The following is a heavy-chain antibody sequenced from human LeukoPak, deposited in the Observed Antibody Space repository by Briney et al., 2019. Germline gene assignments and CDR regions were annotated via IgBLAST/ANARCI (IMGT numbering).Heavy chain of an antibody. J-gene: IGHJ6*03. D-gene: IGHD2/OR15-2a*01. V-gene: IGHV1-46*01. CDR1: GYTFTSYY. CDR3: ARGDSTTSAVDYYYMDV. CDR2: INPTGGST. Sequence: ASVKVSCRASGYTFTSYYMHWVRQAPGQGLEWMGLINPTGGSTGYAQKFQGRVTMTRDMSTSTVYMELSSLRSEDTAVYYCARGDSTTSAVDYYYMDVWGKGTTVTVSS.